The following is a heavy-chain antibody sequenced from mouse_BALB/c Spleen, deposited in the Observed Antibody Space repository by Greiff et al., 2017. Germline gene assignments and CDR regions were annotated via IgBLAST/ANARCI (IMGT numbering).Heavy chain of an antibody. D-gene: IGHD1-1*01. CDR2: IDPANGNT. J-gene: IGHJ4*01. CDR3: APHYGSSYDAMDY. V-gene: IGHV14-3*02. Sequence: VQLQQSGAELVKPGASVKLSCTASGFNIKDTYMHWVKQRPEQGLEWIGRIDPANGNTKYDPKFQGKATITADTSSNTAYLQLSSLTSEDTAVYYCAPHYGSSYDAMDYWGQGTSVTVSS. CDR1: GFNIKDTY.